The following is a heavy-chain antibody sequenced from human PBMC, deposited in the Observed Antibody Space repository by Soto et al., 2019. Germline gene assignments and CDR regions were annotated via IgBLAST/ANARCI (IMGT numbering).Heavy chain of an antibody. CDR2: ISSNSAYI. D-gene: IGHD6-13*01. CDR3: TRDASRDSSARGWFDP. V-gene: IGHV3-21*01. CDR1: GLTFRSFT. J-gene: IGHJ5*02. Sequence: GGSLRLSCAASGLTFRSFTMNWVRQAPGKGLEWVSTISSNSAYIYYTDALRGRFTISRDNAKNSLHLQMNSLRAEDTAVYYCTRDASRDSSARGWFDPWGPGTLVTVSS.